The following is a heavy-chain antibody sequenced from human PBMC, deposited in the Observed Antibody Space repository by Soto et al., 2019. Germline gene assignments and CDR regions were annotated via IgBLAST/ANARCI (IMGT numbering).Heavy chain of an antibody. CDR3: ATLLGFSSGGSWYSHVADY. CDR2: IDGGGTT. V-gene: IGHV3-23*01. J-gene: IGHJ4*02. CDR1: GYTFSSRA. Sequence: EVHLWESGGDLVQPGGSLRVSCVGSGYTFSSRAMSWVSQAPGKGLEWVSGIDGGGTTDYADSVKGRFTISRDNSQDTMYLQMNSLRAEDTAVYYCATLLGFSSGGSWYSHVADYWGQGTLVTVSS. D-gene: IGHD2-8*02.